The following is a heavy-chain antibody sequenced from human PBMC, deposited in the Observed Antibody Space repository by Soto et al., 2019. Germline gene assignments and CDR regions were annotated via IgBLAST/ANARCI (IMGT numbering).Heavy chain of an antibody. Sequence: QVQLVQSGAEEKKPGASVKVSCKASGYTFTNHAIHWVRQAPGQGLEWMGWINAGKGETKYPQRFQGRVTITRDTSASTAYMELSSLRSEDTAVYYCARNILGGTTDYWGPGTLVTVSS. CDR1: GYTFTNHA. D-gene: IGHD1-7*01. J-gene: IGHJ4*02. CDR3: ARNILGGTTDY. CDR2: INAGKGET. V-gene: IGHV1-3*05.